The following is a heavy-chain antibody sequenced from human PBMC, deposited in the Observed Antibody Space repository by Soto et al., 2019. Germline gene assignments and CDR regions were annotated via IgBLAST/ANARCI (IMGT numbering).Heavy chain of an antibody. Sequence: GGXLXLSCAASGFTXXSYAXXXXXQAPGKGLEWAAVISYDGSNKYYADSVKGRFTISRDNSKNTLYLQMNSLRAEDTAVYYCARAYEGDYFDYWGQGTLVTVSS. D-gene: IGHD3-16*01. CDR3: ARAYEGDYFDY. CDR1: GFTXXSYA. CDR2: ISYDGSNK. J-gene: IGHJ4*02. V-gene: IGHV3-30-3*01.